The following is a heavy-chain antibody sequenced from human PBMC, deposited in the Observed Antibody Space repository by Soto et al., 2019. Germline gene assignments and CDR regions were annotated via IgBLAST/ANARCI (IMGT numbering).Heavy chain of an antibody. CDR2: ISGSGGST. D-gene: IGHD3-10*01. Sequence: EVQLLESGGGLVQPGGSLRLSCAASGFTFSSYAMSWVRQAPGKGLEWVSAISGSGGSTYYADSVKGRFTISRDNSKKSLYLRMISLRAEDTAVYYCAIEGGMVRRAYYCMDVLGQVTTVTVSS. CDR1: GFTFSSYA. J-gene: IGHJ6*02. CDR3: AIEGGMVRRAYYCMDV. V-gene: IGHV3-23*01.